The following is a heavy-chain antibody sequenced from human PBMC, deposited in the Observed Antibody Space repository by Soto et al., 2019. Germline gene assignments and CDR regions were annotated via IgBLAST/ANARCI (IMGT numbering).Heavy chain of an antibody. Sequence: LRLSCAASGFTFSSYGMHWVRQAPGKGLEWVAVISYDGSNKYYADSVKGRFTISRDNSKNTLYLQMNSLRAEDTAVYYCAKDHYYDSSGYYFGGPLDYWGQGTLVTVSS. CDR3: AKDHYYDSSGYYFGGPLDY. D-gene: IGHD3-22*01. CDR2: ISYDGSNK. CDR1: GFTFSSYG. J-gene: IGHJ4*02. V-gene: IGHV3-30*18.